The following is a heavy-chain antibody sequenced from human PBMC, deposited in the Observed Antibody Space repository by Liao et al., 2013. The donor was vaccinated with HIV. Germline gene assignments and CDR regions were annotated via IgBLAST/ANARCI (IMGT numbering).Heavy chain of an antibody. CDR1: GGSISSGGFS. CDR3: ARGGGRYLYDAFDI. Sequence: QLQLQESGSGLVKPSQTLSLTCAVSGGSISSGGFSWSWIRQPPGKGLEWIGYIYHSGNTYYNPSLRSRVTLSLDTSKNQFALKLSSVTAADTAVYYCARGGGRYLYDAFDIWAKGQWSPSLQ. V-gene: IGHV4-30-2*01. D-gene: IGHD1-26*01. CDR2: IYHSGNT. J-gene: IGHJ3*02.